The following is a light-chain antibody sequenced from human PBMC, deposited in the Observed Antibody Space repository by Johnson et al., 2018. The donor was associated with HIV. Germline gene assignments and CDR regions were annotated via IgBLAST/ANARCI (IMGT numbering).Light chain of an antibody. CDR2: DSN. J-gene: IGLJ1*01. V-gene: IGLV1-51*01. CDR3: GTWYSSLSAEV. Sequence: QSILTQPPSVSAAPGQKVTISCSGSSSNIENNYVSWYQQLPGTAPKLLIYDSNKRPSGIPDRFSGSKSGTSATLGITGLQTGDEADYYCGTWYSSLSAEVFGTGTKVTVL. CDR1: SSNIENNY.